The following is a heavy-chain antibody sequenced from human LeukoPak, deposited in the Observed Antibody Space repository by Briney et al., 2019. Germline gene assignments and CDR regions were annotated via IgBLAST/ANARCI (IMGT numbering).Heavy chain of an antibody. J-gene: IGHJ5*02. V-gene: IGHV4-4*07. Sequence: PSETLSLTCTVSGGSISSYYWSWIRQPAGKGLEWIGRIYTSGSTNYNPSLKSRVTMSVDTSKNQFSLKLSSVTAADTAVYYCARDRSEVMVRGVIILGPPHNRFDPWGQGTLVTVSS. D-gene: IGHD3-10*01. CDR2: IYTSGST. CDR3: ARDRSEVMVRGVIILGPPHNRFDP. CDR1: GGSISSYY.